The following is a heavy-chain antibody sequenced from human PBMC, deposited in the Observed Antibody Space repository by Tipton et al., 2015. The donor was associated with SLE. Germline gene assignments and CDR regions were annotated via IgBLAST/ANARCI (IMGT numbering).Heavy chain of an antibody. CDR1: GGSFSGYF. Sequence: LSLTCAVYGGSFSGYFWSWIRQPPGEGLEWIGEINHIGRTNYKSSLKSRLTISVDPSKNQFSLKLRSVTAADRAVYYCARGAYCTGGVCHPLDVWGQGTTVTVSS. CDR2: INHIGRT. D-gene: IGHD2-8*02. CDR3: ARGAYCTGGVCHPLDV. J-gene: IGHJ6*02. V-gene: IGHV4-34*01.